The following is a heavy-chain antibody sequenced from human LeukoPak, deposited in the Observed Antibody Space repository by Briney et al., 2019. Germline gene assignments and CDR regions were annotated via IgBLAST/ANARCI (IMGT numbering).Heavy chain of an antibody. J-gene: IGHJ4*02. Sequence: AGESQKISCKGSGYSFINYWIGWVRQLPGKGLEWMGIIYPGDSDTRYSPSFQGQVTISADKSIITAYLQWSSLKASDTAMYYCARGSYASSDYGFDFWGQGTLVTVSS. V-gene: IGHV5-51*01. CDR3: ARGSYASSDYGFDF. D-gene: IGHD3-22*01. CDR1: GYSFINYW. CDR2: IYPGDSDT.